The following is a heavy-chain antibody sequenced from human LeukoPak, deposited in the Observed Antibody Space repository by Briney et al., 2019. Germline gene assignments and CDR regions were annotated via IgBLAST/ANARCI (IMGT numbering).Heavy chain of an antibody. Sequence: GGSLRLSCTASGFIFSNYGMHWVRQAPRKGLEWVAFIWYDGSNKYYGDSVKGRFTIARDNSKNTVWLQMNSLRPEDTAVYHRARELSITGRPRDYWGQGTLVAVCS. CDR1: GFIFSNYG. J-gene: IGHJ4*02. CDR2: IWYDGSNK. D-gene: IGHD6-6*01. V-gene: IGHV3-30*02. CDR3: ARELSITGRPRDY.